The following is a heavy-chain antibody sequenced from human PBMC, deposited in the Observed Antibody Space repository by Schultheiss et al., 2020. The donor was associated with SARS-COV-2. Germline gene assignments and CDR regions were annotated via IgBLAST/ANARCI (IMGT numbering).Heavy chain of an antibody. V-gene: IGHV3-30*04. J-gene: IGHJ3*02. CDR1: GFTFSSYA. CDR3: ARDQRSDYGDYVDGVGGGVDI. Sequence: GESLKISCAASGFTFSSYAMHWVRQAPGKGLEWVAVISYDGSNKYYADSVKGRFTISRDNSKNTLYLQMNSLRAEDTAVYYCARDQRSDYGDYVDGVGGGVDIWGQGTMVTVSS. CDR2: ISYDGSNK. D-gene: IGHD4-17*01.